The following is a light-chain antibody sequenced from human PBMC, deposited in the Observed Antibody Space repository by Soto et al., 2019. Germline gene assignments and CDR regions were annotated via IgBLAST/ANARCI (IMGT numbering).Light chain of an antibody. CDR1: QNINNY. CDR2: DAS. V-gene: IGKV1-33*01. CDR3: QQYEILPT. Sequence: DIQMTQSPSSVSASVRDRVTITCQASQNINNYLNWYQQKPVRAPKLLIYDASNLEAGVPSRFRGSGSGTDFTFTISRLQPEDIATYYCQQYEILPTFGQGTRLEIK. J-gene: IGKJ5*01.